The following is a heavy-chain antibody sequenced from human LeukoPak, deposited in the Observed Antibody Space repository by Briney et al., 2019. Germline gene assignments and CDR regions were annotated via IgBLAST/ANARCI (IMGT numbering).Heavy chain of an antibody. CDR2: IYIDGIT. CDR1: GGSIRTDGSY. Sequence: PSETLSLTCTVSGGSIRTDGSYWAWIRQPPGKGLEWIGSIYIDGITHYNSSLRSRVTLSIDTSKNHFSLRLTSVTAADTAVFYCARLFTRAWEYRYGMDVWGKGTTVTVSS. CDR3: ARLFTRAWEYRYGMDV. J-gene: IGHJ6*04. D-gene: IGHD1-26*01. V-gene: IGHV4-39*02.